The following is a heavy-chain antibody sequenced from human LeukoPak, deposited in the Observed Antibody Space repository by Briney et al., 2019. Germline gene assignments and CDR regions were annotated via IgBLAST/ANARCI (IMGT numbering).Heavy chain of an antibody. D-gene: IGHD2-2*01. J-gene: IGHJ6*02. V-gene: IGHV4-59*11. CDR3: ARSRVVPAVLLYYYYGMDV. CDR1: GGSISSHY. Sequence: SETLSLTCTVSGGSISSHYWSWTRQSPGKGLEWIGYIYHSGSTNYNPSLQSRVTISVDTSKNQFSLKLSSVTAADTAVYYCARSRVVPAVLLYYYYGMDVWGQGTTVTVSS. CDR2: IYHSGST.